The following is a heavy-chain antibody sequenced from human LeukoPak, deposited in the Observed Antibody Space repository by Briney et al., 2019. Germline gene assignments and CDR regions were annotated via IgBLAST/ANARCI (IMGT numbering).Heavy chain of an antibody. J-gene: IGHJ5*02. CDR1: GFTFDDYA. Sequence: GRSLGLSCAASGFTFDDYAMHWVRQAPGKGLEWVSGISWNSGSIGYADSVKGRITISRDNAKNSLYLQMNSLRAEDTALYYCAKGHSSGWFANWFDPWGQGTLVTVSS. CDR2: ISWNSGSI. D-gene: IGHD6-19*01. V-gene: IGHV3-9*01. CDR3: AKGHSSGWFANWFDP.